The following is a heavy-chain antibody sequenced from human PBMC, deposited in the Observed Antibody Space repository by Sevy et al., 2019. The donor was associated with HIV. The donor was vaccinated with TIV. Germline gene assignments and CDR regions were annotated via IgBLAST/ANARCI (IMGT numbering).Heavy chain of an antibody. D-gene: IGHD4-17*01. Sequence: GGSLRLSCAASGFTFNDFAMNWVRRAPGKGLEWVTFIRHDGSTRYYADSVRGRFTISRDNFKNTLFLQMNSLRPEDTGVYYCAKGPHPAVTTSYAMDVWGQGTTVTVSS. V-gene: IGHV3-30*02. CDR3: AKGPHPAVTTSYAMDV. CDR1: GFTFNDFA. CDR2: IRHDGSTR. J-gene: IGHJ6*01.